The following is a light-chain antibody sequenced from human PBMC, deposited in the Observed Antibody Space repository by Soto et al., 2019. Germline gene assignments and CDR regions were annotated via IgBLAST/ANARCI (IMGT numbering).Light chain of an antibody. Sequence: AIQMTQSPPSLSASVGDRVTITCRASQGIRSDLGWYQQKPGKAPKLLIYDASSLESGVPSRFSGSGSGTEFTLTISSLQPDDFATYYCQQYNSYSITFGQGTRLEI. J-gene: IGKJ5*01. CDR3: QQYNSYSIT. V-gene: IGKV1-13*02. CDR1: QGIRSD. CDR2: DAS.